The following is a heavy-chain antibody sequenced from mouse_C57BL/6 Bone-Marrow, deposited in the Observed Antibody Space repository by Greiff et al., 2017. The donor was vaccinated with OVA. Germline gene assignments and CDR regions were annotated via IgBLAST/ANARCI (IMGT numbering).Heavy chain of an antibody. D-gene: IGHD1-1*01. CDR3: ARRHYYGPWFAY. CDR1: GYTFTSYG. CDR2: IYPRSGNT. J-gene: IGHJ3*01. V-gene: IGHV1-81*01. Sequence: VQRVESGAELARPGASVKLSCKASGYTFTSYGISWVKQRTGQGLEWIGEIYPRSGNTYYNEKFKGKATLTADKSSSTAYMELRSLTSEDSAVYFCARRHYYGPWFAYWGQGTLVTVSA.